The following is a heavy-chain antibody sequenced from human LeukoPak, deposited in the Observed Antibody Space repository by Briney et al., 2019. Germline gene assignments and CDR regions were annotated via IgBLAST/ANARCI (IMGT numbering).Heavy chain of an antibody. CDR2: INHSGST. CDR1: GGSFSGYY. V-gene: IGHV4-34*01. CDR3: ARDLNWNDAY. J-gene: IGHJ4*02. D-gene: IGHD1-1*01. Sequence: PSETLSLTCAVYGGSFSGYYWCWIRQPPGKGLEWIGEINHSGSTNYNPSLKSRVTISVDTSKNQFSLKLSSVTAADTAVYYCARDLNWNDAYWGQGTLVTVSS.